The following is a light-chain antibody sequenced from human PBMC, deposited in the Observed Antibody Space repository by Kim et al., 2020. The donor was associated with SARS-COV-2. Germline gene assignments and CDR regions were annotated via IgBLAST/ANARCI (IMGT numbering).Light chain of an antibody. V-gene: IGLV2-14*04. CDR1: SSDVGGYNY. Sequence: GQSLTISCTGTSSDVGGYNYVSWYQQHPGKAPKLMIYDVSKRPSGVSNRFSGSKSGNTASLTISGLQAEDEADYYCSSYTSSSNVVFGGGTQLTVL. J-gene: IGLJ2*01. CDR2: DVS. CDR3: SSYTSSSNVV.